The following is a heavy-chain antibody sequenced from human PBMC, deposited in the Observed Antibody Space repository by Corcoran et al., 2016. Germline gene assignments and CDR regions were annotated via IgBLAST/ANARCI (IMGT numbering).Heavy chain of an antibody. D-gene: IGHD3-22*01. J-gene: IGHJ5*02. Sequence: QVQLQQWGAGLLKPSETLSLTCAVYGGSFSGYYWSWIRQPPGKGLEWIGEINHSGRTNYNPSLKSRVTISVDTSKNQFSLKLSSVTAAETAVYYCARGRSYYDSSGLFRPWGQGTLVTVSS. CDR1: GGSFSGYY. CDR3: ARGRSYYDSSGLFRP. V-gene: IGHV4-34*01. CDR2: INHSGRT.